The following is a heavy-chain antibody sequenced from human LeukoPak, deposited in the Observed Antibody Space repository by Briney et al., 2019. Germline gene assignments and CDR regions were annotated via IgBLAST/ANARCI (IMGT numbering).Heavy chain of an antibody. D-gene: IGHD1-26*01. J-gene: IGHJ5*02. Sequence: SETLSLTCTVSSGSISSYYWSWIRQPPGKGLEWIGYISYTGSTKFNPSLKCRVTMSVDTSKNQFSLKLRSVTAADTAVYYCARHTWDDNWFDPWGQGTLVTVSS. CDR3: ARHTWDDNWFDP. V-gene: IGHV4-59*01. CDR1: SGSISSYY. CDR2: ISYTGST.